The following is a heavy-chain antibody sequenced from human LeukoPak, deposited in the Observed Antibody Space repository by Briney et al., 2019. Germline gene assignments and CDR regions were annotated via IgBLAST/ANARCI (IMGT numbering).Heavy chain of an antibody. CDR3: ARDNLPYCGGDCYRDY. J-gene: IGHJ4*02. D-gene: IGHD2-21*02. Sequence: GGSLRLSCAASGFTFSTYAMHWVRQAPGKGLEYVSAISSNGGSTYYANSVKGRFTISRDNSKNTLYLQMGSLRAEDMAVYYCARDNLPYCGGDCYRDYGGQGTLVTVSS. CDR1: GFTFSTYA. CDR2: ISSNGGST. V-gene: IGHV3-64*01.